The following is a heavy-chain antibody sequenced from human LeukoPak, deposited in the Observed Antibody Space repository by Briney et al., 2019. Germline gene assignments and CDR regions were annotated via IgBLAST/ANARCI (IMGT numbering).Heavy chain of an antibody. D-gene: IGHD6-19*01. CDR1: GYTFTSYG. V-gene: IGHV1-18*01. CDR2: INTYNGNT. CDR3: ARFGRRGSSGWDNWFDP. J-gene: IGHJ5*02. Sequence: ASVKVSCKASGYTFTSYGISWVRQAPGQGLEWMGWINTYNGNTNYAQNLQSRVTMTTDTSTSTAYMELRSLRSDDTAVYYCARFGRRGSSGWDNWFDPWGQGTLVTVSS.